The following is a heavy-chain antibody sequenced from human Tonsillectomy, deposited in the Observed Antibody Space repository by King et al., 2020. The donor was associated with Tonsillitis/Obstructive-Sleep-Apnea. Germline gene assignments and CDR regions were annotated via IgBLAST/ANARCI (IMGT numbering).Heavy chain of an antibody. V-gene: IGHV3-15*07. Sequence: VQLVESGGGLVKPGGSLRLSCAASGFTFSNAWMNWVRQAPGKGLEWVGRIKSKTDGGTTDYAAPVKGRFTISRDDSKNTLYLQMNSLKTEDIAVYYCTTNGQYCSSTSCYHFDYWGQGTLVTVSS. J-gene: IGHJ4*02. CDR1: GFTFSNAW. D-gene: IGHD2-2*01. CDR3: TTNGQYCSSTSCYHFDY. CDR2: IKSKTDGGTT.